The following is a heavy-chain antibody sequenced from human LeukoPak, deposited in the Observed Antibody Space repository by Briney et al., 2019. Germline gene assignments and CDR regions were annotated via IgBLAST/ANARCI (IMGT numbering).Heavy chain of an antibody. CDR3: ASAYSSGWFNFDY. V-gene: IGHV3-21*01. CDR2: ISSSSSYI. Sequence: GGSLRLSCAASGFTFSSYEMNWVRQAPGKGLEWVSSISSSSSYIYYADSVKGRFTISRDNAKNSLYLQMNSLRAEDTAVYYCASAYSSGWFNFDYWGQGTLVTVSS. D-gene: IGHD6-19*01. J-gene: IGHJ4*02. CDR1: GFTFSSYE.